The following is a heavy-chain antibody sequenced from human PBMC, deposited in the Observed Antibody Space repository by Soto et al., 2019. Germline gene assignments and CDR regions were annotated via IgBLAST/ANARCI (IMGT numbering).Heavy chain of an antibody. J-gene: IGHJ3*02. CDR1: GFTVSSNY. Sequence: EVQLVESGGGLVQPGGSLRLSCAASGFTVSSNYMSWVRQAPGKGLEWVSVIYSGGSTYYADSVKGRFTISRDNSKNTLYLQMNSLRAEDTAVYYCARDPYSSRWARDGDAFDIWGQGTMVTVSS. CDR2: IYSGGST. D-gene: IGHD6-13*01. V-gene: IGHV3-66*01. CDR3: ARDPYSSRWARDGDAFDI.